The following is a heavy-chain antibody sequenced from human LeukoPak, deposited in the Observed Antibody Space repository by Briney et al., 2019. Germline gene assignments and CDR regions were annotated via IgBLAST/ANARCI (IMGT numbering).Heavy chain of an antibody. J-gene: IGHJ3*02. CDR1: GFTVSSNY. CDR3: ARVGIAAAGFDAFDI. CDR2: IYSGGST. D-gene: IGHD6-13*01. Sequence: GGSLRLSCAASGFTVSSNYMSWVRQAPGKGLEWVSVIYSGGSTYYADSVKGRFTISRDNSKNTLYLQMNSLRAEDTAVYYCARVGIAAAGFDAFDIWGQGTMVTVSS. V-gene: IGHV3-53*01.